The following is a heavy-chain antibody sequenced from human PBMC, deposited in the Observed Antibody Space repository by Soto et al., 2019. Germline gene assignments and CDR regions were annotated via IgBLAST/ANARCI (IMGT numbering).Heavy chain of an antibody. J-gene: IGHJ4*02. V-gene: IGHV1-69*13. Sequence: SVKVSCKASGGTFSSYAISWVRQAPGQGLEWMGGIIPIFGTANYAQKFQGRVTITADESTSTAYMELSSLRSEDTAVYYCARVRFGYGETTSYFDYGGQETLVTVSS. CDR2: IIPIFGTA. D-gene: IGHD4-17*01. CDR3: ARVRFGYGETTSYFDY. CDR1: GGTFSSYA.